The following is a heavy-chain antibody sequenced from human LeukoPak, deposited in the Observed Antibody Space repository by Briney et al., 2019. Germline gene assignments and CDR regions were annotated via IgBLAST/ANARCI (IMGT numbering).Heavy chain of an antibody. CDR3: ARGLSAIVH. CDR2: INHSGST. J-gene: IGHJ4*02. V-gene: IGHV4-34*01. Sequence: PSETLSLTCAAYGGSFSGYYWSWIRQPPGKGLEWIGEINHSGSTNYNPSLKSRLTISVDTSKNQFSLKLSSVTAADTAVYYCARGLSAIVHWGQGTLVTVSS. D-gene: IGHD2-21*02. CDR1: GGSFSGYY.